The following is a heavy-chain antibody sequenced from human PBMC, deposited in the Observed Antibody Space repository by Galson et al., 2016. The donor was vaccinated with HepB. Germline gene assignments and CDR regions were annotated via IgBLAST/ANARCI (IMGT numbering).Heavy chain of an antibody. V-gene: IGHV5-51*01. D-gene: IGHD3-3*01. CDR1: GYSFPYYW. J-gene: IGHJ6*02. CDR3: ARQYNFWSGYSESYSVVDV. Sequence: QSGAEVKKAGESLKISCKASGYSFPYYWIGWVRQKPGKGLEWMGIIYPGDSEIRYSPSFQGQVTMSVDKSISTAFLQWSSLKASDTAMYYCARQYNFWSGYSESYSVVDVWGQGTTVTVSS. CDR2: IYPGDSEI.